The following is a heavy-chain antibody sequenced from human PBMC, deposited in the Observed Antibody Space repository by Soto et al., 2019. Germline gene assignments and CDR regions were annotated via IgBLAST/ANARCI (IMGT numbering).Heavy chain of an antibody. CDR2: TGLNGRTT. Sequence: DVQFLESGGCLVQPGGSLRLSCAASGFTFSMSAMTWVRQAPGKGLEWVSTTGLNGRTTYYADSVKGRSTVSRDNSKNTLDLHMSSLRAEDTAVYYCATVHSTSRSFDYWGQGTLVTVSS. D-gene: IGHD6-6*01. CDR1: GFTFSMSA. J-gene: IGHJ4*02. CDR3: ATVHSTSRSFDY. V-gene: IGHV3-23*01.